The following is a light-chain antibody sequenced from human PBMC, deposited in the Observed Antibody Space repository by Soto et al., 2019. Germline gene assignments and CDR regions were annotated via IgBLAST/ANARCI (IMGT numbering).Light chain of an antibody. Sequence: EIVMTQSPVTLSVSPGERATLSCRASQSVSDNLAWYQQKPGQAPRLLIYGTSTRATGIPASFSGSGSGTEFTLTFSSLQSEDFAVYYCQQYNNWPITFGGGTKVEIK. V-gene: IGKV3-15*01. CDR3: QQYNNWPIT. J-gene: IGKJ4*01. CDR1: QSVSDN. CDR2: GTS.